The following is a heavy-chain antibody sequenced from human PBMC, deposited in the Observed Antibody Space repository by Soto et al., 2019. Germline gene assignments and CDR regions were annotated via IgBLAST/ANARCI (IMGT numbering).Heavy chain of an antibody. Sequence: PGGSLRLSCAASGFTFNTYNMNWVRQAPGKWLEWVSYISDSSNTIHYADSVKGRFTISRDNAKNSLYLQMNSLRAEDTAVYYCARDDYPYYDDSSGYHLDYWGQGALVTVSS. J-gene: IGHJ4*02. V-gene: IGHV3-48*01. CDR2: ISDSSNTI. D-gene: IGHD3-22*01. CDR3: ARDDYPYYDDSSGYHLDY. CDR1: GFTFNTYN.